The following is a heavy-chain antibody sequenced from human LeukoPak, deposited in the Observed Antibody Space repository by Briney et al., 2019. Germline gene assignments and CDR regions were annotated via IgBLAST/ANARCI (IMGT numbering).Heavy chain of an antibody. D-gene: IGHD6-19*01. Sequence: PGGSLRLSCAASGFTFSSYSMTWVRQAPGKGLEWVSAISGSGGSTNYADSVKGRCTISRDNSKNTLYLQMNSLRAEDTAVYYCAREGEMYSSGWYDDWSQGILVTVSS. J-gene: IGHJ5*02. CDR1: GFTFSSYS. V-gene: IGHV3-23*01. CDR3: AREGEMYSSGWYDD. CDR2: ISGSGGST.